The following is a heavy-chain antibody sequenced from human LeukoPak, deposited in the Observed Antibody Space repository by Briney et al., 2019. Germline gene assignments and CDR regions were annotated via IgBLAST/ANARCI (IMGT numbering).Heavy chain of an antibody. Sequence: KPSETLSLTCTVSGGSVSSGSYYWSWIRQPPGKGLEWIGYIYYSGSTSYNPSLKSRVTISVDTSKKQFSLKLSSVTAADTAVYYCVTYYFDSSGPKKNYWGQGTLVTVSS. CDR2: IYYSGST. J-gene: IGHJ4*02. D-gene: IGHD3-22*01. CDR1: GGSVSSGSYY. V-gene: IGHV4-61*01. CDR3: VTYYFDSSGPKKNY.